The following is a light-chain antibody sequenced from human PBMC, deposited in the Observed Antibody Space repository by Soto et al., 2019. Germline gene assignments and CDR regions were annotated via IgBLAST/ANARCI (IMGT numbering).Light chain of an antibody. CDR3: QHYGSSFI. CDR2: NTS. CDR1: QSINSKS. J-gene: IGKJ3*01. Sequence: EIVLTQSPGTLSLSPGEGATVSCRVSQSINSKSLVWYQRKFGQAPRLLIYNTSSRATGIPYRFSGSGSGTDFTLSISRLEPEDFVVYYFQHYGSSFIFGPGTKVDFK. V-gene: IGKV3-20*01.